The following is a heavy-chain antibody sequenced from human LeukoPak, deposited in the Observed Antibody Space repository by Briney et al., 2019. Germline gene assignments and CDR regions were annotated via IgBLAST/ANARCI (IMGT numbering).Heavy chain of an antibody. CDR2: IYYSGST. D-gene: IGHD6-19*01. Sequence: SETLSLTCTVSGGSISSYYWSWIRQPPGKGLEWIGYIYYSGSTNYNPSLKSRVTISVDTSKNQFSLKLSSVTAADTAVYYCARGNSIAVAGNYWGQGALVTVSS. V-gene: IGHV4-59*01. CDR3: ARGNSIAVAGNY. J-gene: IGHJ4*02. CDR1: GGSISSYY.